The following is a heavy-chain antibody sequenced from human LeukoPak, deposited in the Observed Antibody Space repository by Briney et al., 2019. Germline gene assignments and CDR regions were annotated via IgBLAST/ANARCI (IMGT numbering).Heavy chain of an antibody. J-gene: IGHJ6*03. V-gene: IGHV3-21*04. CDR2: ISSSSSYI. D-gene: IGHD2-2*01. CDR1: GFTFSSYS. Sequence: GGSLRLSCAASGFTFSSYSMNWVRQAPGKGLEWVSSISSSSSYIYYADSVKGRFTISRDNAKNSLYLQMNSLRAEDTAVYYCARDPSARYCSSTSCPGTYYYYYMDVWGKGTTVNVSS. CDR3: ARDPSARYCSSTSCPGTYYYYYMDV.